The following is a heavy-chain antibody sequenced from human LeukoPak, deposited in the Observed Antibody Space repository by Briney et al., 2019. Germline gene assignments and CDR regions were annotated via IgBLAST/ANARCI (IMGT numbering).Heavy chain of an antibody. V-gene: IGHV1-2*04. CDR3: ARDVPGYSSQFDY. Sequence: ASVKVSCKASGYTFIDYFIHWVRQAPGQGPEWMGWINPKSGSTNYAQNFQGWVTLTRDTSITTVYMDLSRLTSDDTAVYYCARDVPGYSSQFDYWGQGTLVTVSS. D-gene: IGHD5-18*01. J-gene: IGHJ4*02. CDR1: GYTFIDYF. CDR2: INPKSGST.